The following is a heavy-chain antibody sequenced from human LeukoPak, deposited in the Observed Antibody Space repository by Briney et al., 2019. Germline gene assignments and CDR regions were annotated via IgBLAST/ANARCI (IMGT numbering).Heavy chain of an antibody. J-gene: IGHJ4*02. D-gene: IGHD2-15*01. CDR2: IYYSGST. Sequence: SETLSLTCTVSGGSISSYYWSWIRQPPGKGLEWIGYIYYSGSTNYNPSLKSRVTISVDTSKNQFSLKLSSVTAADTAVYYCARSSAANIGPVFDYWGQGTLVTVSS. CDR3: ARSSAANIGPVFDY. V-gene: IGHV4-59*08. CDR1: GGSISSYY.